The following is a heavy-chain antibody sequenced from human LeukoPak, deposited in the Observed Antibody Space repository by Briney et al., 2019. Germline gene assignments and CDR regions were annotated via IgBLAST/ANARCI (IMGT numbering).Heavy chain of an antibody. V-gene: IGHV4-4*07. CDR1: GGSLRWYF. J-gene: IGHJ4*02. CDR2: MYTDGST. CDR3: ATYDQKLAFDN. Sequence: PSETLSLTCLFSGGSLRWYFWGWVRQAARKGLEWIGRMYTDGSTNYNPFLNSRVTMSVDTSKKHFSLRLNSVAAADTAVYYCATYDQKLAFDNWGQGTLVTVSS. D-gene: IGHD6-13*01.